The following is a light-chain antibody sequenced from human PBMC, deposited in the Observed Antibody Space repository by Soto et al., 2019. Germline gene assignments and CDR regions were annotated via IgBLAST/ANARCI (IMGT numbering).Light chain of an antibody. CDR3: SSYTSSSTLV. Sequence: QSALTQPASVSGSPGQSITISCTGTSSDVGGYNYVSWYQQHPGKVPKLMIYEVSTRPSGVSNRFSGSKSGNTASLTISGLQAEDEADDYCSSYTSSSTLVFGGGTKLTVL. V-gene: IGLV2-14*01. J-gene: IGLJ2*01. CDR1: SSDVGGYNY. CDR2: EVS.